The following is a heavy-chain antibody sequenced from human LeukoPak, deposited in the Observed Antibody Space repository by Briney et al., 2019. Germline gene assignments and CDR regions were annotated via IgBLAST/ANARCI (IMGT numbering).Heavy chain of an antibody. Sequence: GASVKVSCKASGYTFTSYTISWVRQAPGQGLEWMGCISGYNGNTNYAQKLQGRVTMTRNTSISTAYMELSSLRSEDTAVYYCARGRGAADGIYLNGWFDPWGQGTLVTVSS. CDR3: ARGRGAADGIYLNGWFDP. CDR1: GYTFTSYT. CDR2: ISGYNGNT. V-gene: IGHV1-18*01. D-gene: IGHD6-13*01. J-gene: IGHJ5*02.